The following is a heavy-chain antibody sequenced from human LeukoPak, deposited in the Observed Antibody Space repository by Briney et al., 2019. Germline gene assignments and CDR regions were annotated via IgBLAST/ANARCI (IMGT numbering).Heavy chain of an antibody. CDR2: INANSGGT. CDR1: GFAFTGYY. Sequence: ASVKVSCEASGFAFTGYYIHWVRQAPGQGLEWMGWINANSGGTKYAQKFQGRVIMTRDTSISTAYMELSRLRSDDTAVYYCARTLERLLRWDYWGQGALVTVSS. V-gene: IGHV1-2*02. CDR3: ARTLERLLRWDY. J-gene: IGHJ4*02. D-gene: IGHD3-3*01.